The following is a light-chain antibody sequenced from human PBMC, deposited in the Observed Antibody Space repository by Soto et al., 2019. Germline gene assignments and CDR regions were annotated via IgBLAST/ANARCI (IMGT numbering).Light chain of an antibody. J-gene: IGKJ1*01. V-gene: IGKV1-8*01. CDR2: AAS. CDR3: QKSYSTPRT. Sequence: AIRMTQSTSSLSASTGDIVTTTSRASQGISSYLAWYQQKPGKVPKLLIYAASSLQSGVPSRFSGSGSGTDFTLTISSLQPEDFATYYCQKSYSTPRTCGQGNKVAI. CDR1: QGISSY.